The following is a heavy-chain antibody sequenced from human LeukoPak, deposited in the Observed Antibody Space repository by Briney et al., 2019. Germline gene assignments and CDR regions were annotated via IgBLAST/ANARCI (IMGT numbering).Heavy chain of an antibody. Sequence: SETLSLTCTVSGGSINSHDWSWIRQPAGKGLEWIGRIYSSGSTNYNPSLKSRVTMSVDVSKNQFSLKLTSVTAADTAMYYCARGPQVATDAAFHFWGQGTLVTVSS. V-gene: IGHV4-4*07. D-gene: IGHD2-15*01. J-gene: IGHJ4*02. CDR2: IYSSGST. CDR1: GGSINSHD. CDR3: ARGPQVATDAAFHF.